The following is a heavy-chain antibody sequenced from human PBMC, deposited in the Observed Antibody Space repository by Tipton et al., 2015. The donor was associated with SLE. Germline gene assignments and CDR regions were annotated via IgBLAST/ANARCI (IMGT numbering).Heavy chain of an antibody. Sequence: TLSLTCTVSGGSISSYYWSWIRQPAGKGLEWIGYIYTSGSTNYNPSLKSRVTISVDTSKNQFSLKLSPVTAADTAVYYCARLGQLWLPFDYWGQGTLVTVSS. V-gene: IGHV4-4*09. CDR1: GGSISSYY. D-gene: IGHD5-18*01. CDR2: IYTSGST. J-gene: IGHJ4*02. CDR3: ARLGQLWLPFDY.